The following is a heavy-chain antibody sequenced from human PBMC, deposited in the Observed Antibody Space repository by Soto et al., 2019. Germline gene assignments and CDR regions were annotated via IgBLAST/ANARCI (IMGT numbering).Heavy chain of an antibody. CDR2: IIPIFGTA. CDR3: ARRAARPHYGMDV. D-gene: IGHD6-6*01. V-gene: IGHV1-69*13. CDR1: GGTFSSYA. Sequence: RASVKVSCKASGGTFSSYAISWVRQAPGQGLEWMGGIIPIFGTANYAQKFQGRVTITADESTSTAYMELSSLRSEDTAVYYCARRAARPHYGMDVWGQGTTVTVSS. J-gene: IGHJ6*02.